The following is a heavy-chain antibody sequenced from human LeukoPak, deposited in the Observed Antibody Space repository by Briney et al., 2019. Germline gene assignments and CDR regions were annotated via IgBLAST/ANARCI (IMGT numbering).Heavy chain of an antibody. D-gene: IGHD6-19*01. Sequence: ASVKVSCKASGYTFTSYDINWVRQATGQGLEWMGWMNPNSGNTGYAQKFQGRVTITRNTSISTAYMELSSLRSEDTAVYYCARVIHSSGWYGLGYWGQGTLVTVSS. V-gene: IGHV1-8*03. CDR3: ARVIHSSGWYGLGY. CDR1: GYTFTSYD. CDR2: MNPNSGNT. J-gene: IGHJ4*02.